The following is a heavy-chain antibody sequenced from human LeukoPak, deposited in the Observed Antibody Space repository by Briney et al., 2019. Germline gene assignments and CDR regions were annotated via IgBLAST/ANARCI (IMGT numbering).Heavy chain of an antibody. CDR1: GFTFSSYS. D-gene: IGHD1-7*01. Sequence: GGSLRLSCAASGFTFSSYSMNWVRQAPGKGLEWVSPISSSSSYIHYADSVKGRFTISRDNAKNSLYLQMNSLRAEDTAVYYCARDLSWNYGYWGQGTLVTVSS. J-gene: IGHJ4*02. V-gene: IGHV3-21*01. CDR3: ARDLSWNYGY. CDR2: ISSSSSYI.